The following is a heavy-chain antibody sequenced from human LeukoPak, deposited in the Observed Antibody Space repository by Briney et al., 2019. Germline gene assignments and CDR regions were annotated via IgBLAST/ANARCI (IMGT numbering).Heavy chain of an antibody. D-gene: IGHD4-23*01. CDR1: GGTFSSYA. J-gene: IGHJ4*02. Sequence: GASVKVSCKASGGTFSSYAISWVRQAPGQGLEWMGGIIPIFGTANYAQKFQGRVTITADESTSTAYMELSSLRSEDTAVYYCARVAGYGGNSYYFDYWGQGTLVTVSS. CDR2: IIPIFGTA. V-gene: IGHV1-69*13. CDR3: ARVAGYGGNSYYFDY.